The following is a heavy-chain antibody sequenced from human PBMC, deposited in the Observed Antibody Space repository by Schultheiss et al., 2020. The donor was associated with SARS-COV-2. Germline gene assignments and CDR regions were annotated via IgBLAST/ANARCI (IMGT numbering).Heavy chain of an antibody. D-gene: IGHD6-6*01. CDR2: INHSGST. V-gene: IGHV4-34*01. J-gene: IGHJ6*02. CDR3: ARDLRGSSSMDV. CDR1: GGSFSGYF. Sequence: SETLSLTCAVYGGSFSGYFWTWIRQSPGKGLEWIGEINHSGSTNYNPSLKSRVTISVDTSKNQFSLKLSSVTAADTAVYYCARDLRGSSSMDVWGQGTTVTVSS.